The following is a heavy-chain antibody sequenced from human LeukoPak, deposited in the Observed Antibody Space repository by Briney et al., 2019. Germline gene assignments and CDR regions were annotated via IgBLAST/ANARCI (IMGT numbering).Heavy chain of an antibody. D-gene: IGHD5/OR15-5a*01. Sequence: GGSLRLSCAATGFTFRSYAMSWVRQAPGKGLDCVSAISGSGGSTYYADSVKGRFTISRDNFKNTLYLQMNSLRAEDTAVYYCAKGNLRGPPPIIDYWGEGTLVTVSS. CDR2: ISGSGGST. CDR1: GFTFRSYA. CDR3: AKGNLRGPPPIIDY. V-gene: IGHV3-23*01. J-gene: IGHJ4*02.